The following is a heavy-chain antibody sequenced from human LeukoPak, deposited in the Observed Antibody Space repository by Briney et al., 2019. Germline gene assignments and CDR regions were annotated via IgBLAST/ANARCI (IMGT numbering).Heavy chain of an antibody. CDR2: ISYDGSKK. V-gene: IGHV3-30*18. Sequence: SGGSLRLSCAASGFTFSSYAMSWVRQAPGKGLEWVAVISYDGSKKNYVDSVKGRFTISRDNSKNTLYLQMNSLRAEDTAVYYCAKGGYYDILTGYHFDYWGQGTLVTVSS. CDR1: GFTFSSYA. J-gene: IGHJ4*02. D-gene: IGHD3-9*01. CDR3: AKGGYYDILTGYHFDY.